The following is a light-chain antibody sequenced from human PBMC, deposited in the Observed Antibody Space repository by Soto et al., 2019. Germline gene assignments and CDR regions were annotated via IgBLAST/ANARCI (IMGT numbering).Light chain of an antibody. CDR1: SSNIGAGYD. CDR3: QSYDISLSGVV. Sequence: QSVLTQPPSVSGAPGQRVTISCTGSSSNIGAGYDVHWYQQLPGTAPKLLIYGNSNRHSGVPDRFSGSKSGTSASLAITGLHAEDEADYYCQSYDISLSGVVFGGGTKLTVL. V-gene: IGLV1-40*01. J-gene: IGLJ2*01. CDR2: GNS.